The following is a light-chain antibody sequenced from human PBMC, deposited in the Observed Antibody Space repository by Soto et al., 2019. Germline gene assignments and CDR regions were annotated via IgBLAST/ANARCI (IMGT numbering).Light chain of an antibody. CDR1: SSDVGGYDF. Sequence: QSVLTQLASVSGSPGQSITISCTGTSSDVGGYDFVSWYQQHPGKAPKLMIYDVSNRPSGVSDRFSGSKSGNTASLTISGLQAEDEADYYCSSYTRSTTLVFGGGTKVTVL. V-gene: IGLV2-14*03. CDR3: SSYTRSTTLV. J-gene: IGLJ2*01. CDR2: DVS.